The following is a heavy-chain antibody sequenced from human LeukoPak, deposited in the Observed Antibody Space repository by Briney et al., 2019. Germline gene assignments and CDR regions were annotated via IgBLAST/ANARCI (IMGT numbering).Heavy chain of an antibody. D-gene: IGHD3-22*01. V-gene: IGHV3-21*01. Sequence: RGYLRLSCAASGFTFSSYSMNWVRQAPGKGLEWVSSISSSSSYIYYADSVKGRFTISRDNAKNSLYLQMNSLRDEDTAVYYCASNYDSSNYYGFDYWGQGTLVTVSS. J-gene: IGHJ4*02. CDR3: ASNYDSSNYYGFDY. CDR1: GFTFSSYS. CDR2: ISSSSSYI.